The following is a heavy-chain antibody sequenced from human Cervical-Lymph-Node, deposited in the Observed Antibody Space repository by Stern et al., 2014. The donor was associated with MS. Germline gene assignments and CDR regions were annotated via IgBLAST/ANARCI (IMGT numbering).Heavy chain of an antibody. CDR2: IRWNSGSM. CDR3: AKATFYGAALDY. D-gene: IGHD2/OR15-2a*01. V-gene: IGHV3-9*01. CDR1: GFTFDDYA. J-gene: IGHJ4*02. Sequence: QLVESGGGLVQPGRSLRLSCAASGFTFDDYAMHWVRQAPGKGLEWVSSIRWNSGSMGYADSVKGRFTISRDNAKNSLYLQMNGLRADDTALYYCAKATFYGAALDYWGQGTLVTVSS.